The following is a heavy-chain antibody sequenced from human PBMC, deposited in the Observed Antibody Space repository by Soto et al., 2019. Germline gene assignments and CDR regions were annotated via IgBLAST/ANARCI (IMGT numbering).Heavy chain of an antibody. J-gene: IGHJ6*01. D-gene: IGHD6-13*01. CDR1: GYTFTGYY. CDR2: INPNSGGT. CDR3: AREKQHLSNYYYDMYA. V-gene: IGHV1-2*04. Sequence: QVQLVQSGAEVKKPGASVKVSCKASGYTFTGYYMHWVRQAPGQGLEWMGWINPNSGGTNYAQKFQGCVTMTRETSISTAYIELSRLSSDDTAVYYCAREKQHLSNYYYDMYAWGQGTTVTVSS.